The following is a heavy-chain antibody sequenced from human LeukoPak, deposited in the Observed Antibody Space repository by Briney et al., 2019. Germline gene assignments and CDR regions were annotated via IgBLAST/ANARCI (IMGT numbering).Heavy chain of an antibody. J-gene: IGHJ4*02. V-gene: IGHV1-46*01. CDR1: GYIFTSYG. D-gene: IGHD6-19*01. CDR2: INPSGGST. CDR3: ARDPGIAVAGSVYFDY. Sequence: ASVKVSCKASGYIFTSYGISWVRQAPGQGLEWMGIINPSGGSTSYAQKFQGRVTMTRDTSTSTVYMELSSLRSEDTAVYYCARDPGIAVAGSVYFDYWGQGTLVTVSS.